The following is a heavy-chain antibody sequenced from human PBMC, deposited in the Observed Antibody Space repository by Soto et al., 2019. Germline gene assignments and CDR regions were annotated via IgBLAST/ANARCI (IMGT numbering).Heavy chain of an antibody. V-gene: IGHV1-69*02. CDR1: GGTFSSYT. D-gene: IGHD3-16*01. CDR3: ADYPWIRDTFDI. J-gene: IGHJ3*02. CDR2: IIPILGIA. Sequence: SVKVSCKASGGTFSSYTISWVRQAPGQGLEWMGRIIPILGIANYAQKFQGRVTITADKSTSTAYMELSSLRSEDTAVYYCADYPWIRDTFDIWGQGTTVTVSS.